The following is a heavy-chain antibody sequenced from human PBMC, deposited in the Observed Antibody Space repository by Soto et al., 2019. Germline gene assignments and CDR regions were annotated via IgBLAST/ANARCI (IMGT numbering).Heavy chain of an antibody. D-gene: IGHD2-21*01. CDR2: IDPSDFYT. Sequence: PGESLKISCQASGYDFSTYWISWVRQMPGKGLEWMGRIDPSDFYTNYRPSFQGHVTISVDKSINTVYLQWSSLKASDTAMYYCARHSAVGIHYKHRMDVWGQGTAVTVSS. CDR1: GYDFSTYW. CDR3: ARHSAVGIHYKHRMDV. V-gene: IGHV5-10-1*01. J-gene: IGHJ6*02.